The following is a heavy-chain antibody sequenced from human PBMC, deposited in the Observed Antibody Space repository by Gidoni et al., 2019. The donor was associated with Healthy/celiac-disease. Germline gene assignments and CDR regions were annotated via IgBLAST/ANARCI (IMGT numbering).Heavy chain of an antibody. Sequence: EVQLVESGGGLVQPGGSLRLSCSASGFTFSSYALHWVRQAPGKGLEYVSAISRNGGSTYYADSVKGRFTISRDNSKNTLYLQMSSLRAEDTAVYYCVKDGGDIVVVPAAILSRYYYYYGMDVWGQGTTVTVSS. CDR2: ISRNGGST. CDR1: GFTFSSYA. V-gene: IGHV3-64D*06. D-gene: IGHD2-2*02. CDR3: VKDGGDIVVVPAAILSRYYYYYGMDV. J-gene: IGHJ6*02.